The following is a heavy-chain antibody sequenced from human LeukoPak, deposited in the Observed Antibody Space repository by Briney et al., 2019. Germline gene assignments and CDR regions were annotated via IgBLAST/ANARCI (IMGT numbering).Heavy chain of an antibody. D-gene: IGHD3-10*01. V-gene: IGHV4-39*01. CDR1: GGSISSSSYY. Sequence: PSETLSLTCTVSGGSISSSSYYWGWIRQPPGKGLEWIGSIYYSGSTYNNPSLKSRVTISVDTSKNQFSLKLSSVTAADTAVYYCARHIKLYPMTVRGVIPAFDIWGQGTMVTVSS. CDR2: IYYSGST. CDR3: ARHIKLYPMTVRGVIPAFDI. J-gene: IGHJ3*02.